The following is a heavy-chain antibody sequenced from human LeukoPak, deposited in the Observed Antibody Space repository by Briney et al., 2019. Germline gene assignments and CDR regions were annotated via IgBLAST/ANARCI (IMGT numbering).Heavy chain of an antibody. CDR3: ARDLGRGNTPFDY. CDR2: IWDDGSKK. J-gene: IGHJ4*02. D-gene: IGHD3-16*01. Sequence: PGGSLRLSCAASGFTFSSYGMHWVRQAPVKGLEWVAVIWDDGSKKYYADSVKGRFTISRDNSKNTVYLQMNSLRDEDTALYYCARDLGRGNTPFDYWGQGTLVTVSS. V-gene: IGHV3-33*01. CDR1: GFTFSSYG.